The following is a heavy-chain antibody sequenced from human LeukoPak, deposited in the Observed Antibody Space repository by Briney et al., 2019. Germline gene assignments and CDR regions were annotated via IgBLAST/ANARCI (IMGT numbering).Heavy chain of an antibody. D-gene: IGHD1-14*01. CDR1: GFTFSSYA. Sequence: PGGSLRLSCAASGFTFSSYAMTWVRQAPGKGLEWVSGISGSGGRTYYADSVKGRFTISRDNSKTTLYLQMNSLRAEDTAVYYYAKDRGPQVYFFDYWGQGTLVTVSS. CDR2: ISGSGGRT. J-gene: IGHJ4*02. V-gene: IGHV3-23*01. CDR3: AKDRGPQVYFFDY.